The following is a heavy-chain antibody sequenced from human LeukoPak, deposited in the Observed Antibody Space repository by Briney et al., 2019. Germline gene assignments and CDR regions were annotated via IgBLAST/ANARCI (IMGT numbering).Heavy chain of an antibody. CDR2: IYYSGST. J-gene: IGHJ5*02. Sequence: PSETLSLTCTVPGGSISSYYWSWIRQPPGKGREWSGYIYYSGSTNYNPSLKSRVTISVDTSKNQFSLKLSSVTAADTAVYYCARGDNWDWFDPWGQGTLVTVSS. CDR1: GGSISSYY. V-gene: IGHV4-59*01. D-gene: IGHD1-20*01. CDR3: ARGDNWDWFDP.